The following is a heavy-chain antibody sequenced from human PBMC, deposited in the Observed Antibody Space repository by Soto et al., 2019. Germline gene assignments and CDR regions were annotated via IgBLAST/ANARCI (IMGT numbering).Heavy chain of an antibody. CDR2: IKQDGSEK. CDR1: GFTFSSYW. J-gene: IGHJ5*02. CDR3: AREFASYSVRFDP. D-gene: IGHD4-4*01. V-gene: IGHV3-7*03. Sequence: GGSLRLSCAASGFTFSSYWMSWVRQAPGKGLEWVANIKQDGSEKYYVDSVKGRFTISRDNAKNSLCLQMNSLRAEDTAVYYCAREFASYSVRFDPWGQGTQVTVSS.